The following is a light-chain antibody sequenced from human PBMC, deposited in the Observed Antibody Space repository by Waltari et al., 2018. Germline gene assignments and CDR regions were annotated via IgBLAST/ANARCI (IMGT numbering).Light chain of an antibody. CDR2: EVN. CDR3: SSHTSSSTFV. J-gene: IGLJ1*01. V-gene: IGLV2-14*01. Sequence: QSALTQPASVSGSPGQSITISCTGSSGDVGSYKYVSWYQQHPGQVPKLIIYEVNRRPAGVSNPVSGSKSGNTASLTISGLRAEDEADYYCSSHTSSSTFVFGTGNKVDVL. CDR1: SGDVGSYKY.